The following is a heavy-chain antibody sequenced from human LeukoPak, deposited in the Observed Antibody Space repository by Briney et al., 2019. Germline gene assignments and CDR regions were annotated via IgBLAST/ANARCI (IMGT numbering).Heavy chain of an antibody. CDR2: ISAYNGNT. V-gene: IGHV1-18*01. D-gene: IGHD6-13*01. Sequence: ASVKVSCKASGYTFTSYGINWVRQAPREGLEWMGWISAYNGNTNYAQKLQGRVTMTTDTSTSTAYMELRSLRSDDTAVYYCARAGSWYDVRYNWFDPWGQGTLVTVSS. CDR1: GYTFTSYG. CDR3: ARAGSWYDVRYNWFDP. J-gene: IGHJ5*02.